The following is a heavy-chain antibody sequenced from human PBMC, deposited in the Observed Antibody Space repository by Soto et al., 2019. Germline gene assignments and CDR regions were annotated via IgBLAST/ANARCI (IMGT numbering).Heavy chain of an antibody. V-gene: IGHV1-46*01. CDR3: AKEGAIPGEVDA. D-gene: IGHD2-21*01. CDR1: GFIFSDWF. J-gene: IGHJ1*01. CDR2: INTSGGNS. Sequence: HLAQSGPEVKRPGASVKISCKASGFIFSDWFMHWVRQAPGQGPEWMGIINTSGGNSIYSQKFQDRVTMTRDTSTSTLYVELSSLTSADTAVYYSAKEGAIPGEVDAWGQGTLVTVSS.